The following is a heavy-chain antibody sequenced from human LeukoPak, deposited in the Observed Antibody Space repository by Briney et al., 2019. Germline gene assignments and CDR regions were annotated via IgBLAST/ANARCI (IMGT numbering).Heavy chain of an antibody. D-gene: IGHD3-10*01. CDR1: GGSISSYY. V-gene: IGHV4-59*01. J-gene: IGHJ5*02. CDR3: ARGSHFDYGSGWNWFDP. Sequence: SETLSLTCTVSGGSISSYYWSWIRQPPGKGLEWIGYIYYSGSTNYNPSLKSRVTISVDTSKNQFSLKLSSVTAADTAVYYCARGSHFDYGSGWNWFDPWGQGTLVTVSS. CDR2: IYYSGST.